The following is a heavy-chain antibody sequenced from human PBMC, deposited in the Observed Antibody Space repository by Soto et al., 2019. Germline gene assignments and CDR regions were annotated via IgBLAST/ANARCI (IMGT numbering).Heavy chain of an antibody. CDR3: AASYYGILTRPFASDI. CDR1: GGSISHFY. CDR2: IYDSGST. Sequence: PSETLSLTCTVSGGSISHFYWSWIRQSPGKGLEWLGYIYDSGSTSYNPSLRSRVTMSMDTSKTQFSLNLSSVTAADTAVYFCAASYYGILTRPFASDIWGHGPMVTV. J-gene: IGHJ3*02. V-gene: IGHV4-59*01. D-gene: IGHD3-9*01.